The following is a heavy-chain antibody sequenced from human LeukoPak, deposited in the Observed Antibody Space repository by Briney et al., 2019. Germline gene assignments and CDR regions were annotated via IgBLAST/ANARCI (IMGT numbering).Heavy chain of an antibody. Sequence: GRSLTLFCAASGFIFRRYGMQWVRQAPGKGREGVAVLWYDGSNKYYADSVKGRFTISRDNSKNTLYLQMNSLRAEDTAVYYCARDRVYGSGSYPHAYYYYYGMDVWGQGTTVTISS. CDR2: LWYDGSNK. CDR3: ARDRVYGSGSYPHAYYYYYGMDV. CDR1: GFIFRRYG. V-gene: IGHV3-33*01. D-gene: IGHD3-10*01. J-gene: IGHJ6*02.